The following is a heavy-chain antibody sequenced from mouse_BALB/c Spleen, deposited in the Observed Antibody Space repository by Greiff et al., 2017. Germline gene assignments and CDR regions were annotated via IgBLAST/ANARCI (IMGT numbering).Heavy chain of an antibody. CDR3: TRTSTVVAPYYAMDY. D-gene: IGHD1-1*01. CDR2: IRLKSNNYAT. J-gene: IGHJ4*01. CDR1: GFTFSNYW. Sequence: EVQRVESGGGLVQPGGSMKLSCVASGFTFSNYWMNWVRQSPEKGLEWVAEIRLKSNNYATHYAESVKGRFTISRDDSKSSVYLQMNNLRAEDTGIYYCTRTSTVVAPYYAMDYWGQGTSVTVSS. V-gene: IGHV6-6*02.